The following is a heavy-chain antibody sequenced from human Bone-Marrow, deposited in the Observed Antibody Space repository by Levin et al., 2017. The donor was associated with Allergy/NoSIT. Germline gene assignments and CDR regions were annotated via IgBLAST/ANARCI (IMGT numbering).Heavy chain of an antibody. J-gene: IGHJ4*02. Sequence: ASVKVSCAASGFTFSSYLLNWVRQAPGKGLEWVSSITTGGFYMHYADSVKGRFTISRDDAKNSLYLQMDSLRAEDAAVYFCARTVKTQPSGTYYFDYWGQGTLVTVSS. CDR2: ITTGGFYM. CDR1: GFTFSSYL. D-gene: IGHD1-26*01. CDR3: ARTVKTQPSGTYYFDY. V-gene: IGHV3-21*01.